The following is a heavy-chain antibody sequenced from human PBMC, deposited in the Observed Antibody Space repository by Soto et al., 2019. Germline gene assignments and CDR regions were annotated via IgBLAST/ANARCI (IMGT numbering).Heavy chain of an antibody. CDR3: AKGGSPYWAFDI. D-gene: IGHD2-21*01. Sequence: GGSLRLSCAASGFTFSSYWMHWFRQAPGKGLVWVSRINSDGSSTSYADSVKGRFTISRDNAKNTLYLQMNSLRAEDTAVYYCAKGGSPYWAFDIWGQGTMVTVSS. CDR1: GFTFSSYW. V-gene: IGHV3-74*01. CDR2: INSDGSST. J-gene: IGHJ3*02.